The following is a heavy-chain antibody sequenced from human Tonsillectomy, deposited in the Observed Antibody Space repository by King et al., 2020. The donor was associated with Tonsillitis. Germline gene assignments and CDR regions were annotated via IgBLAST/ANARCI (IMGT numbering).Heavy chain of an antibody. CDR2: ISSDGSER. CDR1: ELSFISYT. D-gene: IGHD3-22*01. V-gene: IGHV3-30-3*01. J-gene: IGHJ4*02. Sequence: HVQLVESGGGVVQPGGSLRLSCAASELSFISYTMHWVRQAPGKGLEWVAQISSDGSERYYADSVSGRFSISRDKSTNVVFLYLHSLRSEDTALYYCAGPLGIDSTGFVYAALDYWGQGTQVTVSS. CDR3: AGPLGIDSTGFVYAALDY.